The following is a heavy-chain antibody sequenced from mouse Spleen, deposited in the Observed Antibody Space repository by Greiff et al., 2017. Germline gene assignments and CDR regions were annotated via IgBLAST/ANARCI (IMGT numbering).Heavy chain of an antibody. CDR3: ARRGYYGYEYYYAMDY. D-gene: IGHD1-2*01. J-gene: IGHJ4*01. CDR2: INPNNGGT. V-gene: IGHV1-18*01. Sequence: EVQLQQSGPELVKPGASVKIPCKASGYTFTDYNMDWVKQSHGKSLEWIGDINPNNGGTIYNQKFKGKATLTVDKSSSTAYMELRSLTSEDTAVYYCARRGYYGYEYYYAMDYWGQGTSVTVSS. CDR1: GYTFTDYN.